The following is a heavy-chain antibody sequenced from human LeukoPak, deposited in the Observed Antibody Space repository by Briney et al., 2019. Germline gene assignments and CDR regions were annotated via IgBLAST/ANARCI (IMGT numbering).Heavy chain of an antibody. V-gene: IGHV1-69*04. CDR1: GGSFSRNA. CDR2: FIPMVGIA. CDR3: AKIQAVGVPVAIDAYYSYGMDV. D-gene: IGHD2-2*02. J-gene: IGHJ6*02. Sequence: SVKVSCKSSGGSFSRNAISWVRQAPGQGLEWMGRFIPMVGIATYAQKFQGRVTIAEDRSTSTAYMELSSLRSEDTAVYYCAKIQAVGVPVAIDAYYSYGMDVWGQGTAVSVSS.